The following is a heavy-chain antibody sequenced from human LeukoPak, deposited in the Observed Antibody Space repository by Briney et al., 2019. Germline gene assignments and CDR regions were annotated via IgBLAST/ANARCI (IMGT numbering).Heavy chain of an antibody. V-gene: IGHV3-23*01. J-gene: IGHJ4*02. Sequence: GGSLRLSCAASGFTFSSYWMHWVRQAPGKGLEWVSSIRGSGDSTLYTDSAKGRFTVSRDNSKNTLYLQMNSLRAEDTAVFYCAKALGSSTYSPLDYWGRGTLVTVSS. CDR3: AKALGSSTYSPLDY. CDR1: GFTFSSYW. CDR2: IRGSGDST. D-gene: IGHD2-2*01.